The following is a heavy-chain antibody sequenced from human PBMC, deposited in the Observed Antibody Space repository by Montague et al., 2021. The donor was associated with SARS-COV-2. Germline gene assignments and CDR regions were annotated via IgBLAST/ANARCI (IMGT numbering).Heavy chain of an antibody. Sequence: TLSLTCTVSGGSISSSSYYWGWIRQPPGKGLEWIGYIYYSGSTYYNPSLKSQVTISVDTSKNQFSLKLSSVTAADTAVYYCARFPYYYDNWFDPWGQGTLVTVSS. D-gene: IGHD3-22*01. J-gene: IGHJ5*02. CDR2: IYYSGST. CDR1: GGSISSSSYY. V-gene: IGHV4-30-4*08. CDR3: ARFPYYYDNWFDP.